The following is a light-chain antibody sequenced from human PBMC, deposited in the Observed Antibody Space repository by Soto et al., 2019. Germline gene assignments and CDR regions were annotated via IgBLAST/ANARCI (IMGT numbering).Light chain of an antibody. CDR1: QSISSW. CDR3: QQYNSYPWT. J-gene: IGKJ1*01. V-gene: IGKV1-5*03. CDR2: KAS. Sequence: DIKMTHSPSTLSASVGDEVTITSRASQSISSWLAWYQQKPGKAPKLLIYKASTLESGVPSNFSGSGSGTEFTLSISSLQPEDFATYYCQQYNSYPWTFGQGTKVDIK.